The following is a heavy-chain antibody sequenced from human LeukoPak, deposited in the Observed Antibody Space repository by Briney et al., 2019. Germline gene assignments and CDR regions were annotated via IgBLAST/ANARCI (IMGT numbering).Heavy chain of an antibody. CDR1: GGSISSGGYS. CDR2: IYHSGST. J-gene: IGHJ4*02. CDR3: ARDRDYSSSCPDY. Sequence: SQTLSLTCAVSGGSISSGGYSWCWIRQPPGKGLEWIGYIYHSGSTYYNPSLKSRVTISVDRSKNQFSLKLSSVTAADTAVYYCARDRDYSSSCPDYWGQGTLVTVSS. D-gene: IGHD6-13*01. V-gene: IGHV4-30-2*01.